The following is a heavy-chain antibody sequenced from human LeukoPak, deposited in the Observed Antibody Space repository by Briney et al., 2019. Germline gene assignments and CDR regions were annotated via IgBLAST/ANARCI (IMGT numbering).Heavy chain of an antibody. CDR2: IDTSGRDT. J-gene: IGHJ4*02. D-gene: IGHD6-6*01. CDR1: GFTFSGNS. CDR3: ARELVARQDLDY. V-gene: IGHV3-21*01. Sequence: GGSLRLSCVASGFTFSGNSMNWVRQPPGKGLEWVSSIDTSGRDTYYARSVKGRFTISRDNAKNSLYLQMNSLRAEDTAVYYCARELVARQDLDYWGQGTLVTVSS.